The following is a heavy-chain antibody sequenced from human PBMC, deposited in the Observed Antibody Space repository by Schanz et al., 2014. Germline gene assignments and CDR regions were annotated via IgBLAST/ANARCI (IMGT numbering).Heavy chain of an antibody. CDR3: ARDQSPYTHSSDVRYIDY. CDR1: GGTFSSYT. J-gene: IGHJ4*02. CDR2: IIPILGIA. V-gene: IGHV1-69*08. D-gene: IGHD6-6*01. Sequence: QLQLVQSGAEVKKPGSSVKVSCKLSGGTFSSYTISWVRQAPGQGLEWMGRIIPILGIANYAQNFQGRVTITADKSTSTAYMELTSLRSDDTAVYYCARDQSPYTHSSDVRYIDYWGQGSLITVSS.